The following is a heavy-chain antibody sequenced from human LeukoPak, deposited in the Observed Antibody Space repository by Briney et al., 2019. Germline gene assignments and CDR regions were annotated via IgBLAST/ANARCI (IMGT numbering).Heavy chain of an antibody. CDR3: ARGGGRWLQFFDY. CDR1: GFTFSSYW. Sequence: PGGSLRLSCAASGFTFSSYWMHWVRQAPGKGRVWVSRINSDGSSTSYSDSVKGRFTISRDHAKNTLYLQMNSLRAEDTAVYYCARGGGRWLQFFDYWGQGTLVTVSS. V-gene: IGHV3-74*01. J-gene: IGHJ4*02. CDR2: INSDGSST. D-gene: IGHD5-24*01.